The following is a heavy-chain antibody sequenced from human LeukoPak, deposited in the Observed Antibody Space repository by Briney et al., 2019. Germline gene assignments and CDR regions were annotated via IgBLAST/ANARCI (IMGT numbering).Heavy chain of an antibody. CDR2: FDPEDGET. J-gene: IGHJ4*02. Sequence: ASVKVSCKVSGYTLTKLSMNWVRQAHGKGLEWMGGFDPEDGETIYEQKFQRRVTMTEDTSTDTAYMELSSLRSEDTAVYYCATAPTVDYWGQGTLVTVSS. CDR3: ATAPTVDY. CDR1: GYTLTKLS. V-gene: IGHV1-24*01.